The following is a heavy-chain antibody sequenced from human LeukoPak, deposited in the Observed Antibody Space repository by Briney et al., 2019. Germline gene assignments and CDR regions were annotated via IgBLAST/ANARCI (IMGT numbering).Heavy chain of an antibody. J-gene: IGHJ4*02. Sequence: SGPGLVKPSETLSLTCTVSGGSISSSSYYWGWIRQPPGKGLEWIGSLYYSGSTYYNPSLKSRVTISVDTSKNQFSLKLSSVTAADTAVYYCARLPCGSTSCYGGFDYWGQGTLVTVSS. CDR1: GGSISSSSYY. V-gene: IGHV4-39*01. CDR3: ARLPCGSTSCYGGFDY. CDR2: LYYSGST. D-gene: IGHD2-2*01.